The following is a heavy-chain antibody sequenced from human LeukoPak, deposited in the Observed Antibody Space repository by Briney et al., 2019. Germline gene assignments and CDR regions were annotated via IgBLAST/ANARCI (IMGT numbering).Heavy chain of an antibody. CDR1: GGSISSYY. CDR3: ATIAAADWYFDL. CDR2: IYYSGST. V-gene: IGHV4-59*08. J-gene: IGHJ2*01. D-gene: IGHD6-13*01. Sequence: SETLSLTYTVSGGSISSYYWSWIRQPPGKGLEWIGYIYYSGSTNYNPSLKSRVTISVDTSKNQFSLKLSSVTAADTAVYYCATIAAADWYFDLWGRGTLVTVSS.